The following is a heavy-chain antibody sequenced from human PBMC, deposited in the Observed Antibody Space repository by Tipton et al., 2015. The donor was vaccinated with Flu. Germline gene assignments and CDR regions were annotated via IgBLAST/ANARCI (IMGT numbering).Heavy chain of an antibody. J-gene: IGHJ4*02. CDR2: IYSSGSA. D-gene: IGHD3-10*01. CDR3: VRGAGSGTQMVFDF. V-gene: IGHV4-4*07. Sequence: TLSLTCTVSGGALSSFYWNWIRQPAGKGLEWVGRIYSSGSATYSPSLKSRVTLSIDTSKNQFALNMISVTAADTAVYFCVRGAGSGTQMVFDFWGEGKLVTVSS. CDR1: GGALSSFY.